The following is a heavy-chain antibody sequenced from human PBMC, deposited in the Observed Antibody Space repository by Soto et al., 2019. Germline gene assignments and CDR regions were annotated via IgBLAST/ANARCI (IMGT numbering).Heavy chain of an antibody. CDR3: ARERDDYGDYRAWFDP. J-gene: IGHJ5*02. CDR1: GYTFTSYG. V-gene: IGHV1-18*01. Sequence: ASVKVSCKASGYTFTSYGISWVRQAPGQGLEWMGWISAYNGNTNYAQKLQGRVTMTTDTSTSTAYMELRSLRSDDTAVYYCARERDDYGDYRAWFDPWGQGTLVTVSS. D-gene: IGHD4-17*01. CDR2: ISAYNGNT.